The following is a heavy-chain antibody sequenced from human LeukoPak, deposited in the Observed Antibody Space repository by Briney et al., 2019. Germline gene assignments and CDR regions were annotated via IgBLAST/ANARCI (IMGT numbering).Heavy chain of an antibody. D-gene: IGHD5-24*01. CDR1: GVSVSTVGYS. CDR2: IFPTGST. J-gene: IGHJ4*02. CDR3: ARMAGRTVDH. V-gene: IGHV4-30-2*01. Sequence: SQTLSLTCTVFGVSVSTVGYSWAWIRQAPQKGLEWIGYIFPTGSTSHNPSLKSRLTISLERSNNQFSLSLNSVSAADTAVYYCARMAGRTVDHWGQGTLVTVTS.